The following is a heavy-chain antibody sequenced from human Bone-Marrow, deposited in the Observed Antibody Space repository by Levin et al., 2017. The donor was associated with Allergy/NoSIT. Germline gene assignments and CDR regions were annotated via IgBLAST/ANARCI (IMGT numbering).Heavy chain of an antibody. J-gene: IGHJ6*02. Sequence: PGGSLRLSCAASGFTFTSYAINWVRQAPGKGLEWVSSISGSGGTTYYADSVKGRFTISRDNTKNTVYLQINSLRAEDTALYYCSKRGEEGGMDVWGQGATVTVSS. D-gene: IGHD3-10*01. CDR2: ISGSGGTT. CDR3: SKRGEEGGMDV. CDR1: GFTFTSYA. V-gene: IGHV3-23*01.